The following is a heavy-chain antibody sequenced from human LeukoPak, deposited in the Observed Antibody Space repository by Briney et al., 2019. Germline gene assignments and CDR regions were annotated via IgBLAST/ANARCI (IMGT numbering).Heavy chain of an antibody. CDR2: IAYDGSNK. CDR1: GFTFSSYG. V-gene: IGHV3-30*18. D-gene: IGHD3-22*01. J-gene: IGHJ4*02. CDR3: AKRGYYYDSSGYYSRTYFDY. Sequence: GGSLRLSCVVSGFTFSSYGMHWVRQAPGKGLEWVAVIAYDGSNKYYADSVKGRFTISRDNSKNTLYLQMNSLRAEDTAVYYCAKRGYYYDSSGYYSRTYFDYWGQGTLVIVSS.